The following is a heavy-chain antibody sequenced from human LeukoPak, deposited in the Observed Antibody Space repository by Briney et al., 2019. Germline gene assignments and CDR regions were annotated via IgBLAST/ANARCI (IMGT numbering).Heavy chain of an antibody. V-gene: IGHV1-2*02. Sequence: ASVKVSCKASGYTFTGYYMHWVRQAPGQGLEWMGWINPNSGGTNYAQRFQGRVTMTRDMSISTAYMELSRLRSDDTAVYYCARDSRFPSGSYYFDYWGQGTLVTVSS. CDR2: INPNSGGT. D-gene: IGHD1-26*01. CDR3: ARDSRFPSGSYYFDY. CDR1: GYTFTGYY. J-gene: IGHJ4*02.